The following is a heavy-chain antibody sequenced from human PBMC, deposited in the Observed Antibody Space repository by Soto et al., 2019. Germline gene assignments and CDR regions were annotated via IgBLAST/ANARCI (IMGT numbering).Heavy chain of an antibody. J-gene: IGHJ6*02. V-gene: IGHV4-61*01. CDR3: ARARLGEYSSSPYYYGMDV. D-gene: IGHD6-6*01. Sequence: PSETLSLTCTVSGGSVSSGSYYWSWIRQPPGKGLEWIGYIYYSGSTNYNPSLKSRVTISVDTSKNQFSLKLSSVTAADTAVYYCARARLGEYSSSPYYYGMDVWGQGTTVTVSS. CDR2: IYYSGST. CDR1: GGSVSSGSYY.